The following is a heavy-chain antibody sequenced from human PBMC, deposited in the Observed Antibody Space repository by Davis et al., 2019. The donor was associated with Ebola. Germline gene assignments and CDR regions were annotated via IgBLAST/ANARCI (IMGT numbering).Heavy chain of an antibody. J-gene: IGHJ5*02. CDR3: AKDAEIAVAGTGDGWFDP. V-gene: IGHV3-53*01. Sequence: GESLKISCAASGFTVSSNYMSWVRQAPGKGLEWVSVIYSGGSTYYADSVKGRFTISRDNSKNTLYLQMNSLRAEDTAVYYCAKDAEIAVAGTGDGWFDPWGQGTLVTVSS. CDR1: GFTVSSNY. CDR2: IYSGGST. D-gene: IGHD6-19*01.